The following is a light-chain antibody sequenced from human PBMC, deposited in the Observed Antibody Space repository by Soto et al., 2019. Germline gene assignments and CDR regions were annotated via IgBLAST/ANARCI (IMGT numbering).Light chain of an antibody. Sequence: EIVLTQSPGTLSLSPGERATLSFSASQSGSSSYLAWYQQKPGQAPRLLIYGASSRATGIPDRFSGSGCGTDFTLTISRLEPEDFAVYYCQQYGSSPLTFGGGNKVEIK. CDR1: QSGSSSY. CDR3: QQYGSSPLT. CDR2: GAS. V-gene: IGKV3-20*01. J-gene: IGKJ4*01.